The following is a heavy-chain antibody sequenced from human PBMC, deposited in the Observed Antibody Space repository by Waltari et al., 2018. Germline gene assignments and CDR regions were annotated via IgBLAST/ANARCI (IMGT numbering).Heavy chain of an antibody. Sequence: QLQLQESGPGLVKPSETLSLTCTVSGGSISSSSYYWGWIRQPPGKGLEWIGSIYYSGSTDYNPSLKSRVTISVDTSKNQFSLKLSSVTAADTAVYYCARILTGYNWNYYFDYWGQGTLVTVSS. V-gene: IGHV4-39*01. CDR1: GGSISSSSYY. CDR2: IYYSGST. CDR3: ARILTGYNWNYYFDY. J-gene: IGHJ4*02. D-gene: IGHD1-7*01.